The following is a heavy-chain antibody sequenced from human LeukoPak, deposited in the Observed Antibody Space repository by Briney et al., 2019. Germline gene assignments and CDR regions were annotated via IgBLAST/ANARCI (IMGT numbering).Heavy chain of an antibody. Sequence: ETLSLTCTVSGDSISTSSYYWGWVRQVPGKGLVWVSRIISDGSITTYATSVKGRFTISRDNDKGALYLQMNSLRVEDTGVYFCSRGPRTSYYVYYMDAWGKGTPVTVS. J-gene: IGHJ6*03. CDR1: GDSISTSSYY. CDR2: IISDGSIT. V-gene: IGHV3-74*01. D-gene: IGHD3-10*01. CDR3: SRGPRTSYYVYYMDA.